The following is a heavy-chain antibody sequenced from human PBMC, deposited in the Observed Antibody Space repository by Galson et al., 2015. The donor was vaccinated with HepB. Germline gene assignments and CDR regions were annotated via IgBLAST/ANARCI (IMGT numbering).Heavy chain of an antibody. CDR1: GFTFSSYA. V-gene: IGHV3-30-3*01. D-gene: IGHD3-3*01. Sequence: SLRLSCAASGFTFSSYAMHWVRQAPGKGLEWVAVISYDGSNKYYADSVKGRFTISRDNSKNTLYLQMNSLRAEDTAVYYCAREGDYDFWSGYYTGSGMDVWGQGTTVTVSS. CDR2: ISYDGSNK. J-gene: IGHJ6*02. CDR3: AREGDYDFWSGYYTGSGMDV.